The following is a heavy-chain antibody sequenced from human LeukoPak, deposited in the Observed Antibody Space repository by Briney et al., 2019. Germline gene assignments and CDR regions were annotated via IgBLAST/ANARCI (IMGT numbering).Heavy chain of an antibody. CDR3: ARGRGGSSGYLYYFDY. D-gene: IGHD3-22*01. J-gene: IGHJ4*02. Sequence: ASVKVSCKASGYGLSNYAMNWVRQAPGQGLEWMGWINTRNGNPTYAQGFTGRFVFSLDTSISTAYLQISSLKADDTALCYCARGRGGSSGYLYYFDYWGQGTLVTVSS. CDR2: INTRNGNP. V-gene: IGHV7-4-1*02. CDR1: GYGLSNYA.